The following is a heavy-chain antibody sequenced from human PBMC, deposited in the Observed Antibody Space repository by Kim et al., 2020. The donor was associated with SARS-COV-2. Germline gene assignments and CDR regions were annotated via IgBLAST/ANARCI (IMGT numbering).Heavy chain of an antibody. CDR3: ARRSSWYVSGYYYYGMDV. CDR2: IYPGDSDT. D-gene: IGHD6-13*01. CDR1: GYSFTRYW. Sequence: GESLKISCKGSGYSFTRYWIGWVRQMPGKGLEWMGIIYPGDSDTRYSPSFQGQVTISADKSISTAYLQWSSLKASDTAMYYCARRSSWYVSGYYYYGMDVWGQGTTVTVSS. V-gene: IGHV5-51*01. J-gene: IGHJ6*02.